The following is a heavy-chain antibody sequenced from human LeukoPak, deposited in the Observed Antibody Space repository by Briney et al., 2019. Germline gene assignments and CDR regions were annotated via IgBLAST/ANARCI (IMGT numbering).Heavy chain of an antibody. CDR3: ARDPDYYDSSGYYYQAY. Sequence: GGSLRLSCAASGFTFSSYSMNWVRQAPGKGLEWVSSISSSSSYIYYADSVKGRFTISRDNAKNSLYLQMNSLRAEDTAVYYCARDPDYYDSSGYYYQAYWGQGTLVTVSS. J-gene: IGHJ4*02. D-gene: IGHD3-22*01. CDR2: ISSSSSYI. V-gene: IGHV3-21*01. CDR1: GFTFSSYS.